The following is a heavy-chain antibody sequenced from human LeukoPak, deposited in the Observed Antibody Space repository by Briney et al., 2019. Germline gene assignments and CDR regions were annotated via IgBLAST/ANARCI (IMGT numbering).Heavy chain of an antibody. CDR3: ARDRSGIAAAGHYFDY. D-gene: IGHD6-13*01. J-gene: IGHJ4*02. Sequence: PGRSLRLSCAASGFTFSSYEMKWVRQAPGKGLEWVSYISSGGSTTYYADSVKGRFTLSRDNAKNSLYLQMNSLRAEDTAVYYCARDRSGIAAAGHYFDYWGQGTLVTVSS. CDR1: GFTFSSYE. V-gene: IGHV3-48*03. CDR2: ISSGGSTT.